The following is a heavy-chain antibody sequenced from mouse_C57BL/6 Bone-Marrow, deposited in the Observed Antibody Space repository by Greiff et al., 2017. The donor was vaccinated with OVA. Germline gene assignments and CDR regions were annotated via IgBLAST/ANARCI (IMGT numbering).Heavy chain of an antibody. D-gene: IGHD1-1*01. V-gene: IGHV5-6*01. Sequence: EVKVVESGGDLVKPGGSLKLSCAASGFTFSSSGMSWVRQTPDKRLEWVATISSGGSYTYYPDSVKGRFTISRDNAKNTLYLQMSSLKSEDTAMYYCARPYGSSYWYFDVWGTGTTVTVSS. CDR3: ARPYGSSYWYFDV. CDR1: GFTFSSSG. CDR2: ISSGGSYT. J-gene: IGHJ1*03.